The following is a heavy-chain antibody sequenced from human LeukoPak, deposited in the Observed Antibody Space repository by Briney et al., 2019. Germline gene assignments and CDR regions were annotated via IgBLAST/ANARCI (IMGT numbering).Heavy chain of an antibody. Sequence: PSETLSLTCTVSGGSIGRSSYYWGWIRQPPGKGLEWIGNIYYSGKTDYNPSLKSRVTISVDTSKNQFSLKLSSVTAADTAVYYCARDDSIADRGWWFDPWGQGTLVTVSS. CDR1: GGSIGRSSYY. D-gene: IGHD1-14*01. J-gene: IGHJ5*02. CDR3: ARDDSIADRGWWFDP. CDR2: IYYSGKT. V-gene: IGHV4-39*07.